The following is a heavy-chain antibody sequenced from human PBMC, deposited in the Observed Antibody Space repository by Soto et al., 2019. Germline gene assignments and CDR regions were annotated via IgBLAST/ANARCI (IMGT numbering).Heavy chain of an antibody. CDR1: GFIFSNAW. CDR3: TTVYYDFWSGHYTGFDY. V-gene: IGHV3-15*01. J-gene: IGHJ4*02. D-gene: IGHD3-3*01. Sequence: GGSLRLSCAASGFIFSNAWMSWVRQAPGKGLEWVGRIKSKADGGATDYAAPVKGRFTISSDESKNTLYLQMNSLKTEDTAVYYCTTVYYDFWSGHYTGFDYWGQGALVTVSS. CDR2: IKSKADGGAT.